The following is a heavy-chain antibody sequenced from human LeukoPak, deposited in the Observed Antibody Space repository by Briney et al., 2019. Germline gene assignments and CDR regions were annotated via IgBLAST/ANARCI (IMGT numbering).Heavy chain of an antibody. D-gene: IGHD5-18*01. J-gene: IGHJ4*02. CDR1: GFTSNDHA. CDR3: ASSGTRYSYDGY. CDR2: IYWNSGGT. V-gene: IGHV3-9*02. Sequence: PGGSLRLSCAASGFTSNDHAMHWIRQIPGKGLEWVSGIYWNSGGTGYADSVKGRFTISRDNAKNTLYLQMNSLRAEDTAVYYCASSGTRYSYDGYWGQGTLVTVSS.